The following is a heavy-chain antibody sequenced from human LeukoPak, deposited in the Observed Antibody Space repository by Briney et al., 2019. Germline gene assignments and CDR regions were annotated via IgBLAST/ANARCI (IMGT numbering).Heavy chain of an antibody. CDR1: GYTFTGYY. V-gene: IGHV1-2*04. CDR2: INPNSGGT. D-gene: IGHD1-26*01. J-gene: IGHJ6*02. CDR3: ARDGGSFSYNMDV. Sequence: ASVKVSCKASGYTFTGYYMHWVRQAPGQGLEWMGWINPNSGGTNYAQKFQGWVTMTSDTSTSTVYMELSSLRSEDTAVYFCARDGGSFSYNMDVWGQGTTVTVSS.